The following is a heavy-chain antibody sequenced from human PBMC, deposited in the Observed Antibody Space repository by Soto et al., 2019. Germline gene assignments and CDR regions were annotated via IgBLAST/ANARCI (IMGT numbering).Heavy chain of an antibody. D-gene: IGHD3-10*01. J-gene: IGHJ4*02. V-gene: IGHV3-23*01. Sequence: VGSLRLSCADSWVTFTSYAMTGVRQVPGEGLQWVSSISKSGDSTYYADSGKGRFTTSRDNSKNTLYLQMNSLRAEDTAIYSCAKGSFGFDYWGQGTLVTVSS. CDR2: ISKSGDST. CDR3: AKGSFGFDY. CDR1: WVTFTSYA.